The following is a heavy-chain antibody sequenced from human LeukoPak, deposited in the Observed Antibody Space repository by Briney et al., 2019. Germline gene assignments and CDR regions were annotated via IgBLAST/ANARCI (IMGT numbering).Heavy chain of an antibody. CDR1: GFTFSDYY. Sequence: PGGSLRLSCAASGFTFSDYYMSWIRQAPGKGLEWVSYISSSGSTIYYADSVKGRFTISRDNAKNSLYLQMNSLRAEDTAVYYCARDYSDILTGYRYYYMDVWGKGTTVTVSS. CDR2: ISSSGSTI. V-gene: IGHV3-11*01. D-gene: IGHD3-9*01. CDR3: ARDYSDILTGYRYYYMDV. J-gene: IGHJ6*03.